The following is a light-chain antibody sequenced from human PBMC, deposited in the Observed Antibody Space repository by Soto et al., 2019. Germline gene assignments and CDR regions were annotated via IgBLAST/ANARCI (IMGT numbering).Light chain of an antibody. CDR1: QSVSSY. Sequence: EIVLTQSPATLSLSPGERATLSCRASQSVSSYLAWYQQKPGQAPRLLIYDASNRATGIPARFSGSRSGTDFTLTISSLEPEDFAVYYCQQRSNWPTTFGQGTKV. J-gene: IGKJ1*01. CDR2: DAS. CDR3: QQRSNWPTT. V-gene: IGKV3-11*01.